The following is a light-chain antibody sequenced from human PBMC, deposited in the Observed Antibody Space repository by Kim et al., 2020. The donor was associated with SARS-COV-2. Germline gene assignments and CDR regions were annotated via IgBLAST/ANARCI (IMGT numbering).Light chain of an antibody. CDR3: QQYGSSPPYT. J-gene: IGKJ2*01. CDR1: QSVSSSY. V-gene: IGKV3-20*01. Sequence: PGESAILSCRASQSVSSSYLAWYQQKPGQAPRLLIYGASSRATGIPDRFSGSGSGTDFTLTISRLEPEDFAVYYCQQYGSSPPYTFGQGTKVDIK. CDR2: GAS.